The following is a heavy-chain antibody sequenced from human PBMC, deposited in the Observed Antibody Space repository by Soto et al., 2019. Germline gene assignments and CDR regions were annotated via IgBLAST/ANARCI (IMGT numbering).Heavy chain of an antibody. J-gene: IGHJ5*01. CDR1: GYTFSNYA. D-gene: IGHD5-12*01. V-gene: IGHV1-3*01. Sequence: GQHVQSGAEVKRPGASVKISCKASGYTFSNYAIHWLRQAPGQRPEWLGWINGGNGYIKHSVRYDDSVYISRDTSASITYLEVSSLRSEDTAVYFCARGLGYGDTTFCRPMRFDSWGQGTPVTVSS. CDR3: ARGLGYGDTTFCRPMRFDS. CDR2: INGGNGYI.